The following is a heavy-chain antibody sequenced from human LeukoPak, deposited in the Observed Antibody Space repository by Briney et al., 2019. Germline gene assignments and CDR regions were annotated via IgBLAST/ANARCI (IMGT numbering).Heavy chain of an antibody. V-gene: IGHV4-39*07. CDR3: ARIRDYVY. CDR1: GGSISSSSYY. Sequence: SETLSLTCTVSGGSISSSSYYWGWIRQPPGKGLEWSGSIYYSGSTYYNPSLKRRVPISVDTSKNQFSLKLSSVTAADTAVYYCARIRDYVYWGQGTLVTVSS. CDR2: IYYSGST. J-gene: IGHJ4*02.